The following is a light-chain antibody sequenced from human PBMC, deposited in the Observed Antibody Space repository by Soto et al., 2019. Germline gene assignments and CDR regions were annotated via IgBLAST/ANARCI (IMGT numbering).Light chain of an antibody. CDR3: CSKV. J-gene: IGLJ2*01. CDR2: EGS. CDR1: SSDVGSYNL. Sequence: QLVLTQPASVSGSPGQSITISCTGTSSDVGSYNLVSWYQQHPGKAPKLMIYEGSKRPSGVSNRFSGSKSGNTASLTISGLQAEDEADYYCCSKVFGGGTKLTVL. V-gene: IGLV2-23*01.